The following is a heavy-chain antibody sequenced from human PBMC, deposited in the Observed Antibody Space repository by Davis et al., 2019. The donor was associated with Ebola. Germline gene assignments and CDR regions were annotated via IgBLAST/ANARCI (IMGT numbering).Heavy chain of an antibody. CDR3: AHRRFLLTVSDAFDI. CDR2: IFSNDEK. V-gene: IGHV2-26*01. D-gene: IGHD2/OR15-2a*01. Sequence: SGPTLVKPTETLTLTCTVSGFSLSNARMGVSWIRQPPGKALEWLAHIFSNDEKSYSTSLKSRLTITKDTSKNQVILTMTNMDPVDTATYYCAHRRFLLTVSDAFDIWGQGTLVTVSS. J-gene: IGHJ3*02. CDR1: GFSLSNARMG.